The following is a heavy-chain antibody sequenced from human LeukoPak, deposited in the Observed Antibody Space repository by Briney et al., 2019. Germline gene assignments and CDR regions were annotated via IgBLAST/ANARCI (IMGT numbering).Heavy chain of an antibody. CDR3: ARGSLRLGIVMDV. Sequence: GASVKVSCKASGGTFSSYAISWVRQAPGQGLEWIGRIIPIFGTANYAQKLQGRVTMTTDTSTSTAYTELRSLRSDDTAVYYCARGSLRLGIVMDVWGKGTTVTVSS. CDR1: GGTFSSYA. CDR2: IIPIFGTA. J-gene: IGHJ6*03. D-gene: IGHD7-27*01. V-gene: IGHV1-69*05.